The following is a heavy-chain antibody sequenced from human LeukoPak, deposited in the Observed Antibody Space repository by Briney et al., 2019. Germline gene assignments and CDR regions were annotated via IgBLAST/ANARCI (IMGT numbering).Heavy chain of an antibody. J-gene: IGHJ4*02. V-gene: IGHV3-66*01. CDR2: IYRDDTT. Sequence: GGSLRLSCAASGLTVTSYYMTWVRQSPGKGLEYVSVIYRDDTTYYAASVKGRFTIFRDNSKNTLYLQMNSLRAEDTAVYWCARDSSTTWFGGDSKWGQGTLVTVSS. D-gene: IGHD3-10*01. CDR3: ARDSSTTWFGGDSK. CDR1: GLTVTSYY.